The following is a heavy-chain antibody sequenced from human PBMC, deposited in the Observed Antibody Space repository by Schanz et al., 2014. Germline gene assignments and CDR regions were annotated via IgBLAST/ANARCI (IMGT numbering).Heavy chain of an antibody. CDR2: ISYEGSKK. CDR1: GFTFNDYA. D-gene: IGHD2-2*01. J-gene: IGHJ4*02. Sequence: QVQLVESGGGVVQPGRSLKLSCAASGFTFNDYAMHWVRQAPGKGLEWVAVISYEGSKKYYPDSVQGRFTISRDNSKNTVYLQMNSLRAEDTALYYCAKSMYSTSWAFDFWGQGAQVTVSS. V-gene: IGHV3-30*04. CDR3: AKSMYSTSWAFDF.